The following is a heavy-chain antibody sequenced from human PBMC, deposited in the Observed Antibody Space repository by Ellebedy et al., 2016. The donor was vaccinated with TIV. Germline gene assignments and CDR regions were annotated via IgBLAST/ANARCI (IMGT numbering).Heavy chain of an antibody. Sequence: MPSETLSLTCAVYGGSFSGYYWSWIRQPPGKGLEWIGEINHSGSTNYNPSLKSRVTISVDTSKNQFSLKLNSVTAADTAVYYCARTYYYDLGSVDWGQGTLVTVSS. CDR1: GGSFSGYY. V-gene: IGHV4-34*01. CDR2: INHSGST. D-gene: IGHD3-10*01. J-gene: IGHJ4*02. CDR3: ARTYYYDLGSVD.